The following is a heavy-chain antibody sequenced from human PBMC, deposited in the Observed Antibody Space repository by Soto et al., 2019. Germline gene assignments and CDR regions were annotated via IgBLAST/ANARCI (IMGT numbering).Heavy chain of an antibody. D-gene: IGHD1-20*01. V-gene: IGHV4-59*01. Sequence: SETLSLTCTVSGGSISSYYWSWIRQPPGKGLEWIGYIYYSGSTNYNPSLKSRVTISVDTSKNQFSLKLSSVTAADTAVYYCARAWYNWNGDYNRFDPWGQGTLVTVSS. CDR3: ARAWYNWNGDYNRFDP. CDR1: GGSISSYY. J-gene: IGHJ5*02. CDR2: IYYSGST.